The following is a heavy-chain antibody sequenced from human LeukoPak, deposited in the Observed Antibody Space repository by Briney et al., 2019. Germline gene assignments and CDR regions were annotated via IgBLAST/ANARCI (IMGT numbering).Heavy chain of an antibody. CDR2: IYYSGST. V-gene: IGHV4-59*01. D-gene: IGHD3-22*01. J-gene: IGHJ3*02. CDR1: GGSISGYY. Sequence: SETLSLTCTVSGGSISGYYWSWIRQPPGKGLEWIGYIYYSGSTSYNPSLKSRVTISVDTSKNQFSLKLSSVTAADTAVYYCARGSYYYDSSGHPDDAFDIWGQGTMVTVSS. CDR3: ARGSYYYDSSGHPDDAFDI.